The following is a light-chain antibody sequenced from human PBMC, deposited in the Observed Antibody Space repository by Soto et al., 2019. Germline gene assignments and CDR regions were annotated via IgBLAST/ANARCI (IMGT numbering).Light chain of an antibody. J-gene: IGLJ3*02. V-gene: IGLV2-14*01. CDR2: EVT. CDR3: SSYTNTNTWV. Sequence: QSALTQPASVSGSPGQSITISCTGTSSDVGGYNSVSWYQQHPDKTPKLMIYEVTNRPSGVSNRFSGSKSGNTASLTISGLQSEDEADYYCSSYTNTNTWVFGGGTKVTVL. CDR1: SSDVGGYNS.